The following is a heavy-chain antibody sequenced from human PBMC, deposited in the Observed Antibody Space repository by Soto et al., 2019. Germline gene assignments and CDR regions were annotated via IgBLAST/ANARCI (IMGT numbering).Heavy chain of an antibody. Sequence: ESGGGLVQPGGSLRLSCAASGFSITNTWMHWVRQAPGKWLEWVGRVKSKADGGTADYAAPVKGRFTVSRDDSKNTQYLQMNSLKMEDTAVYYCNSYPDFWGGHTPLWGQGTLVTVSS. CDR1: GFSITNTW. CDR3: NSYPDFWGGHTPL. V-gene: IGHV3-15*07. J-gene: IGHJ4*02. D-gene: IGHD3-3*01. CDR2: VKSKADGGTA.